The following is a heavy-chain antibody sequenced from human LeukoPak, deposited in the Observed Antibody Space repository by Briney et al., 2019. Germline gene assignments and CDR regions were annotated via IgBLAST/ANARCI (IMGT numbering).Heavy chain of an antibody. D-gene: IGHD2-15*01. CDR2: IIPILGIA. V-gene: IGHV1-69*04. J-gene: IGHJ5*02. CDR3: ARDSDSGLDP. Sequence: SVKVFCKASGGTFSSYAISWVRQAPGQGLEWMGRIIPILGIANYAQKFQDRVTITADKSTSTAYMELSSLRSEDTAVYYCARDSDSGLDPWGQGTLVTVSS. CDR1: GGTFSSYA.